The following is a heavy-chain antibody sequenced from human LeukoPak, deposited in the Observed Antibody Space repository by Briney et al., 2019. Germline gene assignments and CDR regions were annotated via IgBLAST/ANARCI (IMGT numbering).Heavy chain of an antibody. J-gene: IGHJ4*02. CDR2: INHVGIT. CDR1: GESFDGYY. D-gene: IGHD3-3*01. Sequence: SETLSLTCAVYGESFDGYYWSWIRQSPGKGLEWIGHINHVGITNHNPSLKSRVTISVDTSKNQFTLKVRSVTAADTGVYFCARKGLRPLEWLSEYFFDYWGQGTLVSVAS. V-gene: IGHV4-34*01. CDR3: ARKGLRPLEWLSEYFFDY.